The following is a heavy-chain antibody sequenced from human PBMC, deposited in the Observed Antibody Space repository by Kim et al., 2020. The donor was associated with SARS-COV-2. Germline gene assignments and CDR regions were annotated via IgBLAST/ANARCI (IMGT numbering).Heavy chain of an antibody. CDR1: GGSISSSSYY. Sequence: SETLSLTCTVSGGSISSSSYYWGWIRQPPGKGLEWIGSIYYSGSTYYNPSLKSRVTISVDTSKNQFSLKLSSVTAADTAVYYCARQASITMIVVYFDYWGQGTLVTVSS. CDR2: IYYSGST. D-gene: IGHD3-22*01. J-gene: IGHJ4*02. CDR3: ARQASITMIVVYFDY. V-gene: IGHV4-39*01.